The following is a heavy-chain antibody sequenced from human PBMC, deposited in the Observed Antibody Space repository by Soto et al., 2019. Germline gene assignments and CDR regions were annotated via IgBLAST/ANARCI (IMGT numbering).Heavy chain of an antibody. CDR1: GFTFSSYA. V-gene: IGHV3-30-3*01. CDR2: ISYDGSNK. D-gene: IGHD3-10*01. CDR3: ARDRGITDYYGSGSYIPFY. Sequence: GGSLRLSCAASGFTFSSYAMHWVRQAPGKGLEWVAVISYDGSNKYYADSVKGRFTISRDNSKNTLYLQMNSLRAEDTAVYYCARDRGITDYYGSGSYIPFYWGQGTLVTVSS. J-gene: IGHJ4*02.